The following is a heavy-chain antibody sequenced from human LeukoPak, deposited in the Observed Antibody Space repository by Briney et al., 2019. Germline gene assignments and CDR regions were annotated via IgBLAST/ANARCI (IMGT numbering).Heavy chain of an antibody. J-gene: IGHJ4*02. V-gene: IGHV3-30*04. CDR3: ARDVGRDTITTEIAY. Sequence: GGSLRLSCAASGFTFSSYSMSWVRQAPGKGLEWVAVISSDGKNKNHADSVKGRFTISRDKSTLYLEMKNLRAEDTALYYCARDVGRDTITTEIAYWGQGTLVTVSS. D-gene: IGHD4-11*01. CDR1: GFTFSSYS. CDR2: ISSDGKNK.